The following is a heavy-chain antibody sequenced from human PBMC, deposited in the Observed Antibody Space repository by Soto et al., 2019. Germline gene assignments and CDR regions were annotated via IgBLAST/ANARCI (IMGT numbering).Heavy chain of an antibody. D-gene: IGHD5-12*01. CDR3: AKRIMATIGHFDS. J-gene: IGHJ4*02. V-gene: IGHV3-23*01. Sequence: GGSLRLSCAASGFTFSSYEMNWVRQAPGKGLEWVSAISGIGHSTYYADSVKGRFTISRDNSKNTLYLQMNSLRAEDTAVYYCAKRIMATIGHFDSWGQGTLVTVSS. CDR2: ISGIGHST. CDR1: GFTFSSYE.